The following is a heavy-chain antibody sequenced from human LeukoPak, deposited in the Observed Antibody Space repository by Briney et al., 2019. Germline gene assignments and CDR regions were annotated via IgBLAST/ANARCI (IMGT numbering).Heavy chain of an antibody. CDR1: GGSISSGDYY. Sequence: SQTLSHTCTVSGGSISSGDYYWSWIRQPPGKGLEWIGYIYYSGSTYYNPSLKSRVTISVDTSKNQFSLKLSSVTAADTAVYYCASVRRYSSSWSNFDYWGQGTLVTVSS. V-gene: IGHV4-30-4*01. CDR2: IYYSGST. J-gene: IGHJ4*02. CDR3: ASVRRYSSSWSNFDY. D-gene: IGHD6-13*01.